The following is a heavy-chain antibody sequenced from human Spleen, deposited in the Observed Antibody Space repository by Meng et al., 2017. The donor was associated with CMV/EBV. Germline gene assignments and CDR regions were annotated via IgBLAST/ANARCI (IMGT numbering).Heavy chain of an antibody. J-gene: IGHJ4*02. CDR2: INPNSGGT. Sequence: ASVKVSCKASGHTFTGYYMHWVRQAPGQGLEWMGWINPNSGGTNYAQKFQARVTMTRDTSISTAYMELSRLRSDDTAVYYCARDDILTGYYGGDYWGQGTLVTVSS. V-gene: IGHV1-2*02. CDR3: ARDDILTGYYGGDY. CDR1: GHTFTGYY. D-gene: IGHD3-9*01.